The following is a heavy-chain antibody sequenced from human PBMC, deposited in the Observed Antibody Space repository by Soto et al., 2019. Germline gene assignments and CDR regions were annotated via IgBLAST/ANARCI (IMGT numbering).Heavy chain of an antibody. CDR3: STGSPFSGSVLDY. CDR2: IKSKSAGETT. Sequence: EVQLVESGGGLVKPGGSLRLSCAASGFSFRTTWMAWVRQAPGKGLEWVGRIKSKSAGETTDYADPVKGRFTISRDDSKDTLSLHMYSPETGDTAVYYCSTGSPFSGSVLDYWGQGTLVTVSS. D-gene: IGHD1-26*01. V-gene: IGHV3-15*05. J-gene: IGHJ4*02. CDR1: GFSFRTTW.